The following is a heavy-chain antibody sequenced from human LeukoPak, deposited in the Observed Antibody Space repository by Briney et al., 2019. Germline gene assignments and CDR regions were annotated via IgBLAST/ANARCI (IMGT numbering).Heavy chain of an antibody. CDR2: IYYSGSA. CDR3: ARATNWFAP. J-gene: IGHJ5*02. CDR1: GGSISSSSYY. V-gene: IGHV4-39*06. Sequence: SETLSLTCTVSGGSISSSSYYWVWIRQPPGKGLEWSGSIYYSGSAYYNPSLKSRVTISVDTSKNQLPRPLSSVPAGDTPVYYRARATNWFAPGSQGSLVTVPS.